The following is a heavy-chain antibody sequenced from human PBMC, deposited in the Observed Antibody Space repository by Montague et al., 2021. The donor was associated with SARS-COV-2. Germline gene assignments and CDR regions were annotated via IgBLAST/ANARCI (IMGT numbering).Heavy chain of an antibody. CDR3: VAAYNGNWYYFDY. CDR2: LHYAGSA. Sequence: SETLSLTCSVSGGSFSSGDSYWGWLRQAPGKGLEWIGDLHYAGSAYYNPSLRSRVTISADTSKNQFSLKLNSVTAADTAVYDCVAAYNGNWYYFDYWGQGTLVTVSS. CDR1: GGSFSSGDSY. J-gene: IGHJ4*02. V-gene: IGHV4-39*01. D-gene: IGHD6-13*01.